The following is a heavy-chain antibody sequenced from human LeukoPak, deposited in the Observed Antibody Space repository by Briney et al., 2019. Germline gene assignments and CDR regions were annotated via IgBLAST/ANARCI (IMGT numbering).Heavy chain of an antibody. D-gene: IGHD1-26*01. Sequence: SETLSLTCTVSGYSLSSGYYWSWIRQPAGKGLEWIGRIYTSGSTNYSPSLKSRVTISVDTSKNQFSLNLTSVTTADTAVYYCARDGGSYPNWYFDLWGRGTLVTVSS. CDR3: ARDGGSYPNWYFDL. J-gene: IGHJ2*01. CDR1: GYSLSSGYY. V-gene: IGHV4-61*02. CDR2: IYTSGST.